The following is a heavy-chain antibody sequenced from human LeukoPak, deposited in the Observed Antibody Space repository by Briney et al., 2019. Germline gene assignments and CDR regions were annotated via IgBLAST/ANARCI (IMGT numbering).Heavy chain of an antibody. D-gene: IGHD3-22*01. Sequence: SVYASCKVSGGTFSGYVISRVLQAPGQGLEWMGGIIPIFGTANYAQKFQGRVTITADESTSTAYMELTSLRSEDTAVYYCARDRNGYYYDSSGYGDFDYWGQGTLVTVSS. CDR3: ARDRNGYYYDSSGYGDFDY. J-gene: IGHJ4*02. CDR2: IIPIFGTA. V-gene: IGHV1-69*13. CDR1: GGTFSGYV.